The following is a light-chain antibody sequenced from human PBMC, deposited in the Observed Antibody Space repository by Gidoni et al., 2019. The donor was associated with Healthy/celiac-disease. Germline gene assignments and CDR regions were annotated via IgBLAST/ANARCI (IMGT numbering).Light chain of an antibody. J-gene: IGLJ3*02. CDR2: STS. V-gene: IGLV7-43*01. CDR1: NGAVTSCYY. CDR3: LLYYGGAQLV. Sequence: QTVATQEPSLTVSPEGTVTLTCASSNGAVTSCYYPNWFQQKPGQAPRALIYSTSNKHPWTPARFSGSLLGGKAALTLSGVQPEDEAEYYCLLYYGGAQLVFGGGTKLTVL.